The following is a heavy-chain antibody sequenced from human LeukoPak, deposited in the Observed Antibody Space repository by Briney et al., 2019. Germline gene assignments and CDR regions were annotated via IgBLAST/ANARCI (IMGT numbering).Heavy chain of an antibody. CDR1: GFTFSNYG. Sequence: GGSLRLSCAASGFTFSNYGMHWVRQAPGKGLEWVAFIRYDGSNKYYADSVKGRFTISRDNSKNTLYLQMNSLRAEDTAVYYCAKDFRLSNKDIVVVPAAIPGDYWGQGTLVTVSS. CDR3: AKDFRLSNKDIVVVPAAIPGDY. V-gene: IGHV3-30*02. D-gene: IGHD2-2*01. CDR2: IRYDGSNK. J-gene: IGHJ4*02.